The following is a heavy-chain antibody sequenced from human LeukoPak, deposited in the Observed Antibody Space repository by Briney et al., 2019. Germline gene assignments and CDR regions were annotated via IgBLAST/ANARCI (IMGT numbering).Heavy chain of an antibody. V-gene: IGHV3-23*01. CDR2: ISASGGKT. D-gene: IGHD3-10*01. Sequence: GGSLRLSCAASGFTSSSYSMNWVRQAPGKGLECVSVISASGGKTYYADSVKGRFTISRDTSKTTISLQMNSLRVEDSAVYYCAKWTRTTLFRGDRARFDSWGQGTLVTVSS. J-gene: IGHJ4*02. CDR1: GFTSSSYS. CDR3: AKWTRTTLFRGDRARFDS.